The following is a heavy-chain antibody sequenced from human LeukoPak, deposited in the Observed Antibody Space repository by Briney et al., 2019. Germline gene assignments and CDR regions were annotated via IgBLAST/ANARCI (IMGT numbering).Heavy chain of an antibody. V-gene: IGHV3-21*01. D-gene: IGHD1-1*01. CDR2: ISSSSSYI. CDR1: GFTFSSYS. Sequence: PGGSLRLSCAASGFTFSSYSMNWVRQAPGKGLEWASSISSSSSYIYYADSVKGRFTISRDNAKNSLYLQMNSLRAEDTAVYYCARDVQLERPSYNWFDPWGQGTLVTVSS. J-gene: IGHJ5*02. CDR3: ARDVQLERPSYNWFDP.